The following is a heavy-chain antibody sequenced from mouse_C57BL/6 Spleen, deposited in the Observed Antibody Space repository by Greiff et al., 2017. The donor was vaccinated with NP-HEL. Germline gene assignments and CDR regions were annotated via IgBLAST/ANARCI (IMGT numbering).Heavy chain of an antibody. CDR2: IYPGSGNT. CDR3: ARGGAY. J-gene: IGHJ2*01. V-gene: IGHV1-76*01. Sequence: VKLQESGAELVRPGASVKLSCKASGYTFTDYYINWVKQRPGQGLEWIARIYPGSGNTYYNEKFKGKATLTAEKSSSTAYMQLSSLTSEDSAVYFCARGGAYWGQGTTLTVSS. CDR1: GYTFTDYY.